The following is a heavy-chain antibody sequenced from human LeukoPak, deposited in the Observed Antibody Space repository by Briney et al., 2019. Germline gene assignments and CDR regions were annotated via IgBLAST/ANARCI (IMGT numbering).Heavy chain of an antibody. D-gene: IGHD2-2*02. Sequence: PGRSLRLSCAASGFTFSSYGMHWVRQAPGKGLEWVAVISYDGSNKYYADSVKGRFTISRDNSKNTLYLQMNSLRAEDTAVYYCAKDLYCSSTSCYIAATFYYYYGMEVWGQGTTVTVSS. CDR1: GFTFSSYG. J-gene: IGHJ6*02. CDR2: ISYDGSNK. V-gene: IGHV3-30*18. CDR3: AKDLYCSSTSCYIAATFYYYYGMEV.